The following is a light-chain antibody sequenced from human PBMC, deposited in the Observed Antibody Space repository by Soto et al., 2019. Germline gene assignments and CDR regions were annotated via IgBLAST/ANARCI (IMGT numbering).Light chain of an antibody. V-gene: IGLV2-14*01. CDR2: EVN. CDR3: SSYTTSNTWV. Sequence: QSALTQPASVSASPGQSITISCTGTSSDIGTYHYVSWYQQHPGKAPKLMIFEVNNGPSWVSNRVSGSKSGNTASLTVSGLQAEDEADYYCSSYTTSNTWVFGGGTKLAVL. J-gene: IGLJ3*02. CDR1: SSDIGTYHY.